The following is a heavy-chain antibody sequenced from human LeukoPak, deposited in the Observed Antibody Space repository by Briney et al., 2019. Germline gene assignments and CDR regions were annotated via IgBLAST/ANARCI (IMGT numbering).Heavy chain of an antibody. J-gene: IGHJ4*02. Sequence: PGGSLRLSCAASGFTVSGNYMSWVRQAPGKGLEWVSVIYSGGSTYYADSVKGRFTISRDNSKNTLYLQMNSLRAEDTAIYYCAKSRAADTTLLFDYWGQGTLVTVSS. CDR3: AKSRAADTTLLFDY. D-gene: IGHD6-13*01. V-gene: IGHV3-53*01. CDR2: IYSGGST. CDR1: GFTVSGNY.